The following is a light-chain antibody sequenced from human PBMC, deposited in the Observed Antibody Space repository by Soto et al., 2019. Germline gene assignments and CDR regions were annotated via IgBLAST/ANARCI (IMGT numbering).Light chain of an antibody. CDR2: DAS. CDR3: EQYDKSIT. V-gene: IGKV3-11*01. J-gene: IGKJ4*01. Sequence: EIVLSQSAAALSLSPEERATLSCRASQSIGLAIAWYQHKPGQAPRLLIFDASQRATGIPARFRGSGSGTDFTLSISSLEPEDFAVYYCEQYDKSITFGGLTKVDI. CDR1: QSIGLA.